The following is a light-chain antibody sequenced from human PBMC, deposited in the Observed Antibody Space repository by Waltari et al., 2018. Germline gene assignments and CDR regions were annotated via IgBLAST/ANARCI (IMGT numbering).Light chain of an antibody. CDR3: QQYGSL. CDR2: GAS. Sequence: EIVLTQSPGTLSLSPGESATLSCRTSESTSRSSLAWYQQKPGQAPRLLIYGASNRATGIPDRFSGSGSGTDFTLTISRLEPEDVAVYYCQQYGSLFGGGTKVEIK. J-gene: IGKJ4*01. V-gene: IGKV3-20*01. CDR1: ESTSRSS.